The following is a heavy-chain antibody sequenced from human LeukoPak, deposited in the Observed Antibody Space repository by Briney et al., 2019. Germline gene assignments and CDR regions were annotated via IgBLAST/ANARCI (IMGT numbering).Heavy chain of an antibody. CDR1: GGTFSSYA. Sequence: ASVKVSCKASGGTFSSYAISWVRQAPGQGLEWMGGIIPIFGTANYAQKFQGRATITADESTSTAYMELSSLRSEDTAVYYCARAPIQTSAFNWFDPWGQGTLVTVSS. CDR2: IIPIFGTA. CDR3: ARAPIQTSAFNWFDP. J-gene: IGHJ5*02. V-gene: IGHV1-69*13.